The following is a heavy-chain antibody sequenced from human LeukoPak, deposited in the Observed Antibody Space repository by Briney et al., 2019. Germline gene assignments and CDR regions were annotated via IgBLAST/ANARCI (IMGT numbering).Heavy chain of an antibody. V-gene: IGHV3-30*18. CDR2: IPYDGSNK. CDR1: GFTFSSYG. Sequence: GGSLRLSCTASGFTFSSYGMHWVRQAPGKGLEWLAVIPYDGSNKYYADSVKRRFTISRDNSKNTLFLQMNSLRADDTAVYYCAKNRVPTAITPDSWGQGTLVTVSS. CDR3: AKNRVPTAITPDS. J-gene: IGHJ5*01. D-gene: IGHD2-2*02.